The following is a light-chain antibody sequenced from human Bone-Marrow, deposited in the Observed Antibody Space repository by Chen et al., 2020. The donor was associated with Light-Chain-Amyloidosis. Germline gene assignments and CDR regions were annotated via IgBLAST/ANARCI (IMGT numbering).Light chain of an antibody. Sequence: EIVLTQSPGTLSLSPGEGANLSCRASQTISSNYLTWYQQKFGQAPRLLIYGSSSRATGIPDRFTGSGSGKDFTLTINRLEPEDFAMYYCQQYGTSPLSFGGGTNVEIK. CDR1: QTISSNY. V-gene: IGKV3-20*01. CDR3: QQYGTSPLS. CDR2: GSS. J-gene: IGKJ4*01.